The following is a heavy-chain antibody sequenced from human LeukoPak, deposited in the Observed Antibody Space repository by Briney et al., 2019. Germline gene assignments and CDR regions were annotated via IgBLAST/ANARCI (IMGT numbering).Heavy chain of an antibody. D-gene: IGHD3-22*01. CDR3: ARVVGLYDSSGPIDY. CDR2: ISSSSSCI. J-gene: IGHJ4*02. Sequence: GGSLRLSCAASGFTFSSYSMNWVRQAPGKGLEWVSSISSSSSCIYYADSVKGRFTISRDNAKNSLYLQMNSLRAEDTAVYYCARVVGLYDSSGPIDYWGQGTLVTVSS. V-gene: IGHV3-21*01. CDR1: GFTFSSYS.